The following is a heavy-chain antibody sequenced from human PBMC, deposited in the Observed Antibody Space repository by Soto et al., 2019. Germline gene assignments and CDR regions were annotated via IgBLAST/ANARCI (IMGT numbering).Heavy chain of an antibody. Sequence: ASVKVSCKASGFTFSRYYMRWIRQAPGQRLEGVGIINPSGASTNYAQKFQGRVTMTRDTSTSTVYMELSSLRSEDTAVYYCARFPARVGDDFWSGYSYYFDYWGQGTLVTVSS. V-gene: IGHV1-46*01. CDR3: ARFPARVGDDFWSGYSYYFDY. J-gene: IGHJ4*02. CDR1: GFTFSRYY. D-gene: IGHD3-3*01. CDR2: INPSGAST.